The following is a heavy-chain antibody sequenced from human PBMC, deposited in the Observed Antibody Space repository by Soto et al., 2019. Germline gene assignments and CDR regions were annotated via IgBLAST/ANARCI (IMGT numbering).Heavy chain of an antibody. D-gene: IGHD6-19*01. Sequence: PGESLKISCKGSGYSFTSYWIGWVRQMPGKGLEWMGIIYPGDSDSRYSPSFQGQVTISADKSISTAYLQWSSLKASDTAMYYWARHDSIAVAGSFDYWGQGTLVTVSS. CDR1: GYSFTSYW. V-gene: IGHV5-51*01. J-gene: IGHJ4*02. CDR2: IYPGDSDS. CDR3: ARHDSIAVAGSFDY.